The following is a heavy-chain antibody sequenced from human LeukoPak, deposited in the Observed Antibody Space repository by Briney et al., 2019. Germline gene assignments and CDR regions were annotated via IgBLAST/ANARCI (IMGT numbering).Heavy chain of an antibody. V-gene: IGHV4-59*08. CDR1: GGSISSYY. CDR3: ARLRGGNSSGFLYYFDY. Sequence: PSETLSLTCTVSGGSISSYYWSWIRQPPGKGLEWIGYIYYSGSTNYNPSLKSRVTISVDTSKNQFSLKLSSVTAADTAAYYCARLRGGNSSGFLYYFDYWGQGTLVTVSS. D-gene: IGHD4-23*01. CDR2: IYYSGST. J-gene: IGHJ4*02.